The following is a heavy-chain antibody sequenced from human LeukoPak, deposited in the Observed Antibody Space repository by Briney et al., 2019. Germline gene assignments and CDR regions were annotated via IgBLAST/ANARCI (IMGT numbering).Heavy chain of an antibody. V-gene: IGHV4-34*01. D-gene: IGHD2-2*02. CDR1: GGSFSGYY. Sequence: SETLSLTCAVYGGSFSGYYWSWIRQPPGKGLEWIGEINHSGSTNYNPSLKSRVTISVDTSKNQFSLKLSSVTAADTAVYYCVRHGYCSGTSCYTNWFDPWDQGNLVTVSS. CDR2: INHSGST. J-gene: IGHJ5*02. CDR3: VRHGYCSGTSCYTNWFDP.